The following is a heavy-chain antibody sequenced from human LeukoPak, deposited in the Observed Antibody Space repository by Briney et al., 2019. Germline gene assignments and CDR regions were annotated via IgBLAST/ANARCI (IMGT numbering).Heavy chain of an antibody. J-gene: IGHJ5*02. CDR3: ARGYCSGGSCYLGWFDP. V-gene: IGHV4-59*01. CDR2: IYYSGSI. CDR1: GGSISSYY. D-gene: IGHD2-15*01. Sequence: PSETLSLTCTVSGGSISSYYWSWIRQPPGKGLEWIGYIYYSGSINYNPSLKSRVTISVDTSKNQFSLKLSSVTAADTAVYYCARGYCSGGSCYLGWFDPWGQGTLVTVSS.